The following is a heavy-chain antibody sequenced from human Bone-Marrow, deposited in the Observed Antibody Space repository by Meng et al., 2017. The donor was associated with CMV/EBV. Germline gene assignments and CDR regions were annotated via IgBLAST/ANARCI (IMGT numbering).Heavy chain of an antibody. V-gene: IGHV3-21*01. D-gene: IGHD6-13*01. CDR2: ISSSSSYI. Sequence: GESLKISCAASGFTFSSCSMNWVRQAPGKGLEWVSSISSSSSYIYYADSVKGRFTISRDNAKNSLYLQMNSLRAEDTAVYYCASWPREAAAGTANYWGQGTLVTVSS. CDR3: ASWPREAAAGTANY. CDR1: GFTFSSCS. J-gene: IGHJ4*02.